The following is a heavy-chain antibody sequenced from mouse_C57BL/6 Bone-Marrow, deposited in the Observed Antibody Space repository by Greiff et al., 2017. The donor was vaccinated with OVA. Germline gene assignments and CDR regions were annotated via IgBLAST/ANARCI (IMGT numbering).Heavy chain of an antibody. CDR2: INYDGSST. D-gene: IGHD2-3*01. Sequence: EVQLQQSEGGLVQPGSSMKLSCTASGFTFSDYYMAWVRQVPEKGLEWVANINYDGSSTYYLDSLKSRFIISRDNAKNILYLQMSSLKSEDTATYYCARWLLLYAMDYWGQGTSVTVSS. CDR1: GFTFSDYY. CDR3: ARWLLLYAMDY. J-gene: IGHJ4*01. V-gene: IGHV5-16*01.